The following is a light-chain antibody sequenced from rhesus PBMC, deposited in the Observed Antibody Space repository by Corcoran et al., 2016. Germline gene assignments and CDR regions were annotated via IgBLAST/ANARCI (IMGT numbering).Light chain of an antibody. V-gene: IGKV1-37*01. CDR1: QAISSH. CDR2: FAS. CDR3: QQYNSAPYS. J-gene: IGKJ2*01. Sequence: DIQMTQSPSSLSASVGDRVTITCRASQAISSHLAWYPHKPGEAPKPLIYFASILESGVPSRFNGSISGTEYTLTISSLQPEDFATYFCQQYNSAPYSFGQGTKVEIK.